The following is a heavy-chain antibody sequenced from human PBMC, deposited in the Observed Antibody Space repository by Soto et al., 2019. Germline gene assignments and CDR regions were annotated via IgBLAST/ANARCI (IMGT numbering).Heavy chain of an antibody. CDR2: ISHSGST. J-gene: IGHJ4*02. Sequence: SETLYLTCAVSGGSISGSYWWSWVRQPPGKGLEWIGEISHSGSTNYNPSLKSRVTISADKSKNQFSLKLTSATAADTAFYYCARLGYDSAWPYYWGQGALVTVSA. V-gene: IGHV4-4*02. CDR3: ARLGYDSAWPYY. CDR1: GGSISGSYW. D-gene: IGHD6-25*01.